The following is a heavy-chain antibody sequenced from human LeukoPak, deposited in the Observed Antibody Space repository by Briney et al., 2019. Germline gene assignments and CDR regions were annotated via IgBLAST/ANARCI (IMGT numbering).Heavy chain of an antibody. CDR2: MNPDSGNT. J-gene: IGHJ6*02. Sequence: GASVTVSCKASGYTFTIYDINWVRQAPGQGIEWMGWMNPDSGNTGYAQKFQGRVTMTRNTSISTAYMELSSLRSEDTAVYYCARGHYYYGMDVWGQGTTVTVSS. CDR3: ARGHYYYGMDV. CDR1: GYTFTIYD. V-gene: IGHV1-8*01.